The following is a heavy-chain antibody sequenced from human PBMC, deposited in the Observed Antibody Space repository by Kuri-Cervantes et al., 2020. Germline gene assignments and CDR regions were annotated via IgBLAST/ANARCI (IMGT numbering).Heavy chain of an antibody. J-gene: IGHJ6*02. D-gene: IGHD6-13*01. CDR3: ARGGAAAGTGPYYYYYGMDV. V-gene: IGHV1-2*02. CDR1: GYTFTGYY. Sequence: ASVKVSCKASGYTFTGYYMHWVRQAPGQGLEWMGWINPNSGGTNYAQKFQGRVTMTRDTPISTAYMELSRLRSDDTAVYYCARGGAAAGTGPYYYYYGMDVWGQGTTVTVSS. CDR2: INPNSGGT.